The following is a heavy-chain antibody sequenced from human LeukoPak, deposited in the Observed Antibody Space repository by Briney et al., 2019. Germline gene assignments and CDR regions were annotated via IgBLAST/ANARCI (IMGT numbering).Heavy chain of an antibody. CDR1: GGSISSGDYY. D-gene: IGHD4-17*01. V-gene: IGHV4-30-4*01. CDR3: ARDGDVTTETYVFDY. Sequence: SETLSLTCTVSGGSISSGDYYWSWIRQPPGKGLEWIGYIYYSGSTYYNPSLKSRVTISVDTSTNQFSLKLSSVTPADTAVYYCARDGDVTTETYVFDYWGQGTLVTVSS. J-gene: IGHJ4*02. CDR2: IYYSGST.